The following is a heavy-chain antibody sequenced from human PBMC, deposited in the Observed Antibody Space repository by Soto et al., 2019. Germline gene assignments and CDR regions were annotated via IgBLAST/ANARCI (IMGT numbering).Heavy chain of an antibody. CDR3: ARGQITIFGVGDMDV. J-gene: IGHJ6*03. D-gene: IGHD3-3*01. Sequence: QVQLQQWGAGLLKPSETLSLTCAVYGGSFSGYYWSWIRQPPGKGLEWIGEINHSGSTNYNPSLKSLVTISVDTSKNQFSLKLSSVTAADTAVYYCARGQITIFGVGDMDVWGKGTTVTVSS. CDR2: INHSGST. CDR1: GGSFSGYY. V-gene: IGHV4-34*01.